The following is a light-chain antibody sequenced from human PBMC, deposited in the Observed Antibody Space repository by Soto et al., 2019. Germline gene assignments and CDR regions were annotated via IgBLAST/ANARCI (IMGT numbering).Light chain of an antibody. J-gene: IGKJ1*01. V-gene: IGKV1-39*01. CDR2: TSS. Sequence: DIQLTQSPSSLSASVGDRVTITCRASQSISTSLNWYQQKPGKAPILLIFTSSNLESGVPSRFSGSGSGTDFTLTISSLQPEDFATYFCQQGYSRPRTFGQGTKVEIK. CDR1: QSISTS. CDR3: QQGYSRPRT.